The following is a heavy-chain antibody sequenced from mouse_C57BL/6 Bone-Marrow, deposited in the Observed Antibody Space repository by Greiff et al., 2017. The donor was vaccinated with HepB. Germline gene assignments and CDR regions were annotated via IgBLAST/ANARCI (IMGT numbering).Heavy chain of an antibody. CDR2: IYPGSGST. CDR3: ASPFYGSSPWFAY. V-gene: IGHV1-55*01. CDR1: GYTFTSYW. Sequence: VQLQQPGAELVKPGASVKMSCKASGYTFTSYWITWVKQRPGQGLEWIGDIYPGSGSTNYNEKFKSKATLTVDTSSSTAYMQLSSLTSEDSAVYYCASPFYGSSPWFAYWGQGTLVTVSA. J-gene: IGHJ3*01. D-gene: IGHD1-1*01.